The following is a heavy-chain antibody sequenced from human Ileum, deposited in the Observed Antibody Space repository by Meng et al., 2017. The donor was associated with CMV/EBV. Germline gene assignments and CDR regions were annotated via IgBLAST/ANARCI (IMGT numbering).Heavy chain of an antibody. CDR2: ISVDGSSK. Sequence: GESLKISCAASGFSFRSYAMHWVRQAPGKGLEWVAVISVDGSSKYYADSVKGRFTISRDNSKNTLDLQMNSLRTEDTAMYYCTKDQWGTSSSLTGMDVWGQGTTVTVSS. CDR1: GFSFRSYA. V-gene: IGHV3-30*04. D-gene: IGHD6-6*01. J-gene: IGHJ6*02. CDR3: TKDQWGTSSSLTGMDV.